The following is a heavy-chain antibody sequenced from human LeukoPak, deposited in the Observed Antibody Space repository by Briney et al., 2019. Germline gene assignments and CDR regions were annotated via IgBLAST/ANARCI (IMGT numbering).Heavy chain of an antibody. CDR2: ISSSGSTI. CDR1: VFTFSSYE. J-gene: IGHJ6*04. D-gene: IGHD3-10*02. Sequence: GWSLRLSCAASVFTFSSYEMNWVRQAPAKGVEGVSYISSSGSTIYYADSVKGRFTISRDNAKNSLYLQMNSLRAEDTAVYYCAELGITMIGGVWGKGTTVTISS. CDR3: AELGITMIGGV. V-gene: IGHV3-48*03.